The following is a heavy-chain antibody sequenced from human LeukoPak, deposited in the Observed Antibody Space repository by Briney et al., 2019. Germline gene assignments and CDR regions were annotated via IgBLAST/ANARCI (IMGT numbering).Heavy chain of an antibody. CDR3: AGGGQDNWFDP. CDR1: GYSFTNNG. D-gene: IGHD3-16*01. V-gene: IGHV1-18*01. J-gene: IGHJ5*02. CDR2: ISLYNRNT. Sequence: GASVKVSCKASGYSFTNNGISWVRQAPGQGLEWMGWISLYNRNTNYAQNLQGRVTVTTDTSTSTAYMELRSLRSDDTAVYYCAGGGQDNWFDPWGQGTLVTVSS.